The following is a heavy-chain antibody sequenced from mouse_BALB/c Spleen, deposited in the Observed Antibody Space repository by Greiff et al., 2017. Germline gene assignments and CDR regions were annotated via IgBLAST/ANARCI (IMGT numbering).Heavy chain of an antibody. D-gene: IGHD2-4*01. CDR2: INPSTGYT. J-gene: IGHJ4*01. CDR1: GYTFTSYW. CDR3: ARGITNYYAMGY. V-gene: IGHV1-7*01. Sequence: QVQLKESGAELAKPGASVKMSCKASGYTFTSYWMHWVKQRPGQGLEWIGYINPSTGYTEYNQKFKDKATLTADKSSSTAYMQLSSLTSEDSAVYYCARGITNYYAMGYWGQGTSVTVSS.